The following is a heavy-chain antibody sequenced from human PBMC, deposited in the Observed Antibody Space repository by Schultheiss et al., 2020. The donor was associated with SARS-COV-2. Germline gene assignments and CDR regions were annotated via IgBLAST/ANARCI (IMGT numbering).Heavy chain of an antibody. V-gene: IGHV3-33*08. D-gene: IGHD2-15*01. CDR3: ARATSGSRYYGMDI. Sequence: GGSLRLSCAASGFTFYSYAMSWVRQAPGRGLEWVAVMWYDGSYKYYADSVKGRFTISRDDAKNSLYLQMDSLRAGDTAVYYCARATSGSRYYGMDIWGRGTTVTVSS. J-gene: IGHJ6*02. CDR1: GFTFYSYA. CDR2: MWYDGSYK.